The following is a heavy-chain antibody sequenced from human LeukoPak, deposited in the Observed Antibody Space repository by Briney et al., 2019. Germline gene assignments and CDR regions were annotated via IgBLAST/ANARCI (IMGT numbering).Heavy chain of an antibody. J-gene: IGHJ1*01. D-gene: IGHD4-17*01. CDR1: GYTFTSYD. V-gene: IGHV1-8*03. Sequence: ASVKVSCKASGYTFTSYDINWVRHGTGQGLEWRGWMNPNNGNTGSAQKFQGRLTITSDTSISTAYMQLRSLRSADTVVSYTAGGGCFAGDTFNWGQGTLVTVSS. CDR3: AGGGCFAGDTFN. CDR2: MNPNNGNT.